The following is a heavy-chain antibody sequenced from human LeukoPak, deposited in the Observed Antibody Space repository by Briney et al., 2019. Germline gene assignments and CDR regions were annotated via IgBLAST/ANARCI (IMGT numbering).Heavy chain of an antibody. CDR2: INPNSGGT. J-gene: IGHJ4*02. CDR3: ARVKYGDYEFDY. V-gene: IGHV1-2*06. D-gene: IGHD4-17*01. Sequence: ASVKVSCKASGYTFTGYYMHWVRQAPGQGLEWMGRINPNSGGTNYAQKFQGRVTMTRDTSISTAYMELSRLRSDDTAVYYCARVKYGDYEFDYWGQGTLVTVSS. CDR1: GYTFTGYY.